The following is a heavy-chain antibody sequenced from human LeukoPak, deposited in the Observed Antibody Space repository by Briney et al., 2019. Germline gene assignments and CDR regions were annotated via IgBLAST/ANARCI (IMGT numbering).Heavy chain of an antibody. CDR1: GFTFSNYA. CDR2: ISSGGTYE. J-gene: IGHJ4*02. CDR3: ARDSTYYYDSGSSGPHYFDN. D-gene: IGHD3-10*01. V-gene: IGHV3-30*01. Sequence: GKSLRLSCAASGFTFSNYAMHWVRQAPGKGLEWVSLISSGGTYEYYADSVKGRFTISRDNSKNTLYLQLNSLRAEDTAMYYCARDSTYYYDSGSSGPHYFDNWGQGTLVTVSS.